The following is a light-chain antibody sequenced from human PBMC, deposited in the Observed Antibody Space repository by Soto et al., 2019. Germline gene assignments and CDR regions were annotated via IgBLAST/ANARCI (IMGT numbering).Light chain of an antibody. CDR3: QQYNKWPIT. Sequence: EIVLTQSPATLSVSPGERATLSCRASQSCSSNLAWYQQKPGRAPRLLMHGASTRATGVPARFSGSGSGTEFTLTISSLQSEDFAVYFCQQYNKWPITFGQGTRLEIK. CDR2: GAS. CDR1: QSCSSN. V-gene: IGKV3-15*01. J-gene: IGKJ5*01.